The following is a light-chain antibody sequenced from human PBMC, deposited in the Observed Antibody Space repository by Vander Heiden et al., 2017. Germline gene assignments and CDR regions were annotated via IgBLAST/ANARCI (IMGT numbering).Light chain of an antibody. Sequence: IKMTQSPSSLSASVRDRVTITCRASQSISSYLNWYQQKPGKAPNLLIYAASSLQSGVPSRFSGSGSGTDFTLTISSLRPEDFATYFCQQSYSSLLTFGGGTRVEI. CDR2: AAS. V-gene: IGKV1-39*01. CDR3: QQSYSSLLT. CDR1: QSISSY. J-gene: IGKJ4*01.